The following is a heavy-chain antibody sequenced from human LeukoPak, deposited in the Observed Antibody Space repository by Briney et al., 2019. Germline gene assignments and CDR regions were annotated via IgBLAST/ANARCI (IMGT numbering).Heavy chain of an antibody. V-gene: IGHV3-23*01. J-gene: IGHJ4*02. CDR3: AKDAGRYYYDSSGVDY. CDR1: GFTFSSYA. Sequence: GGSLRLSCAASGFTFSSYAVSWVRQAPGKGLEWVSAISGSGGSTYYADSVKGRFTISRDNSKNTLYLQMNSLRAEDTAVYYCAKDAGRYYYDSSGVDYWGQGTLVTVSS. CDR2: ISGSGGST. D-gene: IGHD3-22*01.